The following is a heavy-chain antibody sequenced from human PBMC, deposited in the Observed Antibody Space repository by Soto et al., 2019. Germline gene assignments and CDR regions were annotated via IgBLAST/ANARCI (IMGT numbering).Heavy chain of an antibody. D-gene: IGHD5-18*01. CDR1: GGSISSSSYY. Sequence: SETLSLTCTVSGGSISSSSYYWGWIRQPPGKGLEWIGSIYYSGSTYYNPSLKSRVTISVDTSKNQFSLKLSSVTAADTAVYYCARRAAGMDTAMVSPFFDYWGQGTLVTVSS. J-gene: IGHJ4*02. V-gene: IGHV4-39*01. CDR2: IYYSGST. CDR3: ARRAAGMDTAMVSPFFDY.